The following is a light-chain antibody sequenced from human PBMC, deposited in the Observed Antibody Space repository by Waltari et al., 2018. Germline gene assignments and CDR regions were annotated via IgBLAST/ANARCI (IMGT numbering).Light chain of an antibody. CDR3: QQNDAFPRT. CDR2: TAT. J-gene: IGKJ1*01. V-gene: IGKV1D-8*01. CDR1: QDVKNY. Sequence: VIWVTQSPSLLSASTGDTVSITCRTSQDVKNYFAWYRQKPGKAPELLIDTATFLQTGVPSRFSGSGSGTDFTLTITSLQSEDFATYFCQQNDAFPRTLGQGTKVEVK.